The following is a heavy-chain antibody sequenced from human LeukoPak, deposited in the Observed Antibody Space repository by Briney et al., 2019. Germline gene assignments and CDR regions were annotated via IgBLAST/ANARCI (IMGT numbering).Heavy chain of an antibody. Sequence: GGSLRLSCAASGITVSSNFMYWVRQAPGKGLQCVSVLFTDYSAYYAYSVKGRFTISRDNSKNTLYLQMDSLRDEDTAVYYCVLDYSGSGSYYRDYWGQGTLVTVSS. V-gene: IGHV3-66*01. CDR1: GITVSSNF. CDR2: LFTDYSA. CDR3: VLDYSGSGSYYRDY. J-gene: IGHJ4*02. D-gene: IGHD3-10*01.